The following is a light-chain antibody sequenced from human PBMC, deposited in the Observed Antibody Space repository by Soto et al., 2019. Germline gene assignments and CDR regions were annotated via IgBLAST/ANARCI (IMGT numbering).Light chain of an antibody. Sequence: QSVLTQPRSVSGSPGQSVAISCTGTSSDVGGYKYVSWYQQHPGKAPKLIIYDVSERPSGVPDRFSGSKSGNTASLTVSSLQAEDEADYYCSSYAGSYTLGAFGGGTKLTVL. J-gene: IGLJ2*01. V-gene: IGLV2-11*01. CDR2: DVS. CDR1: SSDVGGYKY. CDR3: SSYAGSYTLGA.